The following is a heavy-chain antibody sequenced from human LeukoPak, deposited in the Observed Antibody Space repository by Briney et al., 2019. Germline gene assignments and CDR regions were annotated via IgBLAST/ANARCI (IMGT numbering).Heavy chain of an antibody. CDR3: ARSLANYYDSSGYYPREYNWFDP. J-gene: IGHJ5*02. CDR1: GGTFSSYA. D-gene: IGHD3-22*01. CDR2: IIPILGIA. V-gene: IGHV1-69*04. Sequence: ASVKVSCKASGGTFSSYAISWVRQAPGQGLEWMGRIIPILGIANYAQKFQGRVTITADKSTSTAYMELSSLRSEDTAVYYCARSLANYYDSSGYYPREYNWFDPWGQGTLVTASS.